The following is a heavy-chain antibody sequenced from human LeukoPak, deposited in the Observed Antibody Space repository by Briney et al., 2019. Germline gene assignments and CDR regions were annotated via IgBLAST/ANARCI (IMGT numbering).Heavy chain of an antibody. Sequence: SETLSLTCTVSGGSISSSSYYWGWIRQPPGKRLEWIGEIHHRGGTNYNPSLQSRVTISVDKSNNHFSLRLTSVTAADTAVYYCTTNGWYCLDHWGQGALVTVSS. D-gene: IGHD6-19*01. J-gene: IGHJ1*01. V-gene: IGHV4-61*05. CDR2: IHHRGGT. CDR3: TTNGWYCLDH. CDR1: GGSISSSSYY.